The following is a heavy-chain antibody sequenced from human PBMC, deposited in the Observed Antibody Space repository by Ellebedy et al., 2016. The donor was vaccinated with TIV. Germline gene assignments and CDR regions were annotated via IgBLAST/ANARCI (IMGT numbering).Heavy chain of an antibody. V-gene: IGHV3-23*03. D-gene: IGHD6-19*01. CDR1: GFTFSNYA. Sequence: PGGSLRLSCAASGFTFSNYAMAWVRQAPGKGLEWVSVIYSGGNTFYAESVQGRFTISRDSSQNTLYLQMDRLRAEDTAVYYCASSPSQGYWGQGTLVTVSS. J-gene: IGHJ4*02. CDR2: IYSGGNT. CDR3: ASSPSQGY.